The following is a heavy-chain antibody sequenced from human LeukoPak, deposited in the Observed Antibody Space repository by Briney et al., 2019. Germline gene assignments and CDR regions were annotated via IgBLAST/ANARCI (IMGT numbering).Heavy chain of an antibody. CDR3: ARDLYSSRTNDAFVI. CDR1: GGSFSGYY. D-gene: IGHD6-13*01. Sequence: SETLSLTCAVYGGSFSGYYWSWIRQPPGKGLEWIGEINHSGSTNYNPSLKSRVTISVDTSKNQFSLRLSSVTAADTAVYYCARDLYSSRTNDAFVIWGQGTMVTVSS. V-gene: IGHV4-34*01. CDR2: INHSGST. J-gene: IGHJ3*02.